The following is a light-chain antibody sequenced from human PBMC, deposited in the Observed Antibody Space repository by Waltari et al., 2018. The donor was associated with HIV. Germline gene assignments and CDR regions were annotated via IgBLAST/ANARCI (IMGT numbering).Light chain of an antibody. Sequence: QSALTQPASVSGSPGQSITISCTGTSSDVGSYNIVSWYQQHPGKAPKLRIDEVSKRPSGVSNRFSGSKSGNTASLTISGLQAEDEADYYCCSYAGSSTLVVFGGGTKLTVL. V-gene: IGLV2-23*02. CDR1: SSDVGSYNI. CDR3: CSYAGSSTLVV. J-gene: IGLJ2*01. CDR2: EVS.